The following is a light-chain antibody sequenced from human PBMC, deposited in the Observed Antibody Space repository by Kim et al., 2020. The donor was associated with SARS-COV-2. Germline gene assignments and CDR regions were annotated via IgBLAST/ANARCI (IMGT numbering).Light chain of an antibody. CDR2: WAS. Sequence: DIVMTQSPDSLAVSLGERATINCKSRQSILNTSKQKNYLSWYQQKPGQAPKLLIYWASTRDSGVPERFSGSGSGTDFTLTISSLQPEDVAVYFCQQYYTTPWTFGQGTKLEI. V-gene: IGKV4-1*01. J-gene: IGKJ1*01. CDR3: QQYYTTPWT. CDR1: QSILNTSKQKNY.